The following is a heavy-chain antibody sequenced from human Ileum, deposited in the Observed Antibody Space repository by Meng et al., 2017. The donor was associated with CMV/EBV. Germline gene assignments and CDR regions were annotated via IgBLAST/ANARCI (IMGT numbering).Heavy chain of an antibody. Sequence: QLQLQESGPGLVKPSETPSLTCTVSGGSISSSSYDWGWIRQPPGKRLEWIGSIYYRGTTYYNPSLKSRVTMSIDTSTNQFSLNLRSVTAADTAVYYCVRDKDNNYLLDWFDPWGQGTLVTVSS. V-gene: IGHV4-39*07. CDR1: GGSISSSSYD. D-gene: IGHD4-11*01. CDR3: VRDKDNNYLLDWFDP. J-gene: IGHJ5*02. CDR2: IYYRGTT.